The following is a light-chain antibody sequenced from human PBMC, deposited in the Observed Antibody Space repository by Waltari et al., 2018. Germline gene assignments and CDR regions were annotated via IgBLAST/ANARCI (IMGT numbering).Light chain of an antibody. J-gene: IGKJ3*01. V-gene: IGKV4-1*01. CDR2: GAS. Sequence: DIVMTQSPDSLSVSLGERATINCKSSLSIRHSSANKNQLGWYQQKSGQSPKLLIYGASTRDAGVPDRFSGSGSGTDFTLTISSLQTEDVAVYYCQQYYSTPVTFGPGTKVDIK. CDR3: QQYYSTPVT. CDR1: LSIRHSSANKNQ.